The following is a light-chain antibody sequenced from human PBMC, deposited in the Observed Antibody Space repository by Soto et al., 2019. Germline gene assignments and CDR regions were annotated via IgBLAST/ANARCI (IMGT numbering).Light chain of an antibody. CDR3: LHDYNYPLT. V-gene: IGKV1-6*01. J-gene: IGKJ1*01. Sequence: AIQMTQAPSSLSASVGDRVTITCRASQGIRNDLGWYQQKPGKAPKLLIYAASSLQSEVPSRFSGSGSGTDITLTISILQPEDFATYYGLHDYNYPLTFGQGTKVVIK. CDR1: QGIRND. CDR2: AAS.